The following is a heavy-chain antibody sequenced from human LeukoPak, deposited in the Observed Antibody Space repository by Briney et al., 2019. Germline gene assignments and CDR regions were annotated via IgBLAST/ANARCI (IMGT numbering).Heavy chain of an antibody. V-gene: IGHV3-11*01. CDR3: ARDSSSWYFGAYYYYGMDV. D-gene: IGHD6-13*01. CDR2: VSSSGSTI. Sequence: NPPGSLRLSCAASGFTFSDYYMSWIRQAPGKGLEWVSYVSSSGSTIYYADSVKGRFTISRDNAKNSLYLQMNSLRAEDTAVYYCARDSSSWYFGAYYYYGMDVWGQGTTVTVSS. CDR1: GFTFSDYY. J-gene: IGHJ6*02.